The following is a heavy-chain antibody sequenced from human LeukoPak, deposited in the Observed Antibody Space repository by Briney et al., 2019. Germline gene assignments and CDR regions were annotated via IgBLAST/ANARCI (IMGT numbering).Heavy chain of an antibody. CDR3: AGVDPDSSSTQEVFDY. CDR2: IYYSGST. J-gene: IGHJ4*02. Sequence: SETLSLTCTLSGGSLSSYYWSWIRQPPGKGLEWMGYIYYSGSTNYNPSLTSRVTISVDTSKNQFSLNLSSVTAADTAVYYCAGVDPDSSSTQEVFDYWGQGTLVTVSS. V-gene: IGHV4-59*01. CDR1: GGSLSSYY. D-gene: IGHD6-6*01.